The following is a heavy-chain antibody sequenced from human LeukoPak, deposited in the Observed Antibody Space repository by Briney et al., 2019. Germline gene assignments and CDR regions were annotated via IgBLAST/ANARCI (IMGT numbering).Heavy chain of an antibody. CDR3: ARAGSSGWYSFDY. J-gene: IGHJ4*02. CDR1: GFTVSSNY. D-gene: IGHD6-19*01. V-gene: IGHV3-30-3*01. CDR2: ISYDGSNK. Sequence: PGGSLRLSCAASGFTVSSNYMSWVRQAPGKGLEWVALISYDGSNKYYADSVKGRFTISRDNSKNTLYLQMNSLRAEDTAVYYCARAGSSGWYSFDYWGQGTLVTVSP.